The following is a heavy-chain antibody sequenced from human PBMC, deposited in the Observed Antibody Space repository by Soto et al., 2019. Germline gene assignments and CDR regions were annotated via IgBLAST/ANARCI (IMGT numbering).Heavy chain of an antibody. CDR3: ASLNFDILTGYYAFDL. J-gene: IGHJ3*01. CDR2: ISYSGST. CDR1: GGSISCYY. D-gene: IGHD3-9*01. Sequence: SETLSLTCTVSGGSISCYYLSWIRKSPEKGLEYIGYISYSGSTNYNPSLKSRVTTSLDTSKNQFSLKLSSVTAADTAIYYCASLNFDILTGYYAFDLWGQGTMVTVSS. V-gene: IGHV4-59*08.